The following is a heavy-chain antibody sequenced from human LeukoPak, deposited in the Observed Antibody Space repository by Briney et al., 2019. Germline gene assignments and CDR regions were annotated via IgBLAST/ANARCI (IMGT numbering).Heavy chain of an antibody. CDR2: ISAHNGNT. Sequence: ASVKVSCKASGYTFTSYDLSRVRQAPGQGLEWMGWISAHNGNTNYAQKFQGRVTMTTDTSTSTASMEVRSLRSDDTAVYYCARAGIGYCGSTSCYEFDYWGQGTLVTVSS. D-gene: IGHD2-2*01. CDR1: GYTFTSYD. CDR3: ARAGIGYCGSTSCYEFDY. J-gene: IGHJ4*02. V-gene: IGHV1-18*01.